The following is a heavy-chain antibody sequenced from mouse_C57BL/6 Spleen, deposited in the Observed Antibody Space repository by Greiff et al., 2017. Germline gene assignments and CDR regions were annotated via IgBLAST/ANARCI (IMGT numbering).Heavy chain of an antibody. CDR1: GFNINDYY. Sequence: EVQLQQSGAELVKPGASVKLSCTASGFNINDYYLHWVKRRTEQGLEWIGRIDPEDGETKYAPKFQGKATITADTSSNTAYLQLSSVTSEDTAVYYCARRDYGGIGFACWGKGTLVTVSA. J-gene: IGHJ3*01. V-gene: IGHV14-2*01. D-gene: IGHD2-4*01. CDR2: IDPEDGET. CDR3: ARRDYGGIGFAC.